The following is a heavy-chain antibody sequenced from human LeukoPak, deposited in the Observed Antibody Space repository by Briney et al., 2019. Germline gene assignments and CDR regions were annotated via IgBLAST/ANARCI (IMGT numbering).Heavy chain of an antibody. J-gene: IGHJ4*02. CDR2: IYYSGST. CDR3: ATGDVVVPTAAQRPLDY. V-gene: IGHV4-59*04. Sequence: PGGSLRLSCAASGFTFSSYSMNWIRQPPGKGLEWIGSIYYSGSTYYNPSLKSRVTMSIDTSKNQFSLNLSSVTAADTAVYYCATGDVVVPTAAQRPLDYWGQGTLVTVSS. CDR1: GFTFSSYS. D-gene: IGHD2-2*01.